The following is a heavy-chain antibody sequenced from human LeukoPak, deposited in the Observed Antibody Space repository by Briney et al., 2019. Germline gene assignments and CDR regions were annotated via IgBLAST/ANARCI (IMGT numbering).Heavy chain of an antibody. Sequence: GGSLRLSCTASGFTFSDFAMSWVRQAPGKGLEWVSAISGSGGSTYYADSVKGRFTISRDNSKNTLYLQMNSLRAEDTAVYYCAKDHPPRDYSSSWSFAYWGQGTLVTVSS. CDR3: AKDHPPRDYSSSWSFAY. V-gene: IGHV3-23*01. D-gene: IGHD6-13*01. J-gene: IGHJ4*02. CDR2: ISGSGGST. CDR1: GFTFSDFA.